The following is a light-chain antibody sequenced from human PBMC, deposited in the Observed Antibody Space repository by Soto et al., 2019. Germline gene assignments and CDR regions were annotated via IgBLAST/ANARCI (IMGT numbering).Light chain of an antibody. CDR1: TSDVGGYNY. J-gene: IGLJ2*01. Sequence: QSVLTQPASVSGSPGQSITIACTGTTSDVGGYNYVSWYQQHPGRAPKLMIYDVDNRPSGASDRFSGSKSGNTASLTISGLQADDEADYYCTSYSRSDTVIFGGGTKVTVL. V-gene: IGLV2-14*03. CDR3: TSYSRSDTVI. CDR2: DVD.